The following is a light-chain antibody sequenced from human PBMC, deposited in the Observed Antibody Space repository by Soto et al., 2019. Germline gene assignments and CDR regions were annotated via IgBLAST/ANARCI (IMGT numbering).Light chain of an antibody. CDR3: QVWDSGSAHVV. V-gene: IGLV3-21*01. J-gene: IGLJ2*01. Sequence: SYELTQPPSVSVAPGKTASISCGGNDIGSKGVHWYKQKPGQAPVLVIYSDTDLPPVIPERVSGSNSANLATLTISRVEAGDEADYYCQVWDSGSAHVVFGGGTQLTVL. CDR1: DIGSKG. CDR2: SDT.